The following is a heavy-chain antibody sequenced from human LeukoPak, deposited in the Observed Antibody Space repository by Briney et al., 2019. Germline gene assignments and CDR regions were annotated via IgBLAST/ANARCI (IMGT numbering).Heavy chain of an antibody. CDR1: GFTFSSYS. D-gene: IGHD2-8*02. CDR2: ISSSSSYI. Sequence: GGSLRLSCAASGFTFSSYSMNWVRQAPGKGLEWVSSISSSSSYIYYADSVKGRFTISRDNAKNSLYLQMNSLRAEDTAVYYCARVLFYFYGMDVWGQGTTVTVSS. V-gene: IGHV3-21*01. CDR3: ARVLFYFYGMDV. J-gene: IGHJ6*02.